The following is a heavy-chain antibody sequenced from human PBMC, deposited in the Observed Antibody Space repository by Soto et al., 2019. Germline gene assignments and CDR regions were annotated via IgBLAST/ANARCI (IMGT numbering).Heavy chain of an antibody. V-gene: IGHV5-51*01. CDR2: ICPGYSNI. CDR3: ARQPSPGNIVATIGVHYGNDYYYYYYGMDV. J-gene: IGHJ6*02. D-gene: IGHD5-12*01. Sequence: GESLKISCKGSGYIFTDHCIVWVRQMAGKGLEWVGIICPGYSNIIYSPSVQGQVTISADMSISTAYLQWSSLKASDTAMYYCARQPSPGNIVATIGVHYGNDYYYYYYGMDVWGQGTTVTVSS. CDR1: GYIFTDHC.